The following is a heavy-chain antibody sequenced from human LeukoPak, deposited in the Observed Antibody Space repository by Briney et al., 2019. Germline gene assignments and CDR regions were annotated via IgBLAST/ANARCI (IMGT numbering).Heavy chain of an antibody. J-gene: IGHJ4*02. D-gene: IGHD3-3*01. V-gene: IGHV3-23*01. Sequence: PGGSLRLSCAASGFTFSSYWMSWVRQAPGKGLEWVSSVSESGGSTYYADSVKGRFTISRDNSKNTLYLQMNSLRAEDTAVYYCAKDREYYDFWSGYPLDYWGQGTLVTVSS. CDR3: AKDREYYDFWSGYPLDY. CDR2: VSESGGST. CDR1: GFTFSSYW.